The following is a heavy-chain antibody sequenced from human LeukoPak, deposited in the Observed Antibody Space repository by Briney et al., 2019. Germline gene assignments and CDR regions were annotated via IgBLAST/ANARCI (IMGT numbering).Heavy chain of an antibody. V-gene: IGHV3-7*01. Sequence: GGSLRLSCAASGFTFSSYWMSWVRQAPGKGLEWVATIKQDGSEMYYVDSVKGRFTISRDNAKNSLYLQMNTLRAEDTALYYCARGGRANGVYDAFDIWGQGTIVTVSS. J-gene: IGHJ3*02. CDR1: GFTFSSYW. CDR3: ARGGRANGVYDAFDI. D-gene: IGHD2-8*01. CDR2: IKQDGSEM.